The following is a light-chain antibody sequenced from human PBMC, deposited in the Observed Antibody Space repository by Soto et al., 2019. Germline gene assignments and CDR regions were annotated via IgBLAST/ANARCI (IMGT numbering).Light chain of an antibody. Sequence: IQMTQSPSSLSTSVGDRVTITCRASENIRDFVNWYQQKPGKAPNLLIYGASTLQGGVPSRFSGSGSATDFTLTISSLQHEDVATYYCQKCGVAPFTFGGGTKVDIK. CDR2: GAS. V-gene: IGKV1-39*01. J-gene: IGKJ4*01. CDR1: ENIRDF. CDR3: QKCGVAPFT.